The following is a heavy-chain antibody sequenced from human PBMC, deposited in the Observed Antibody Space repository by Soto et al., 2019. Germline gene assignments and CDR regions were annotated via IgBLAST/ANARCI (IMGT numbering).Heavy chain of an antibody. CDR3: ARTVSQAYCGGDCYSPCDY. J-gene: IGHJ4*02. V-gene: IGHV1-69*01. CDR1: GGTFSSYA. CDR2: IIPIFGTA. Sequence: QVQLVQSGAEVKKPGSSVKVSCKASGGTFSSYAISWVRQAPGQGLEWMGGIIPIFGTANYAQKFQGRVTITADESTSTAYMELSSLRSEDTAVYYCARTVSQAYCGGDCYSPCDYWGQGTLVTVSS. D-gene: IGHD2-21*02.